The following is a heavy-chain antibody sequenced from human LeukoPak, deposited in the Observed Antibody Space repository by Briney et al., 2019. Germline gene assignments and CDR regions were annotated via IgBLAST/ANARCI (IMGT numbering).Heavy chain of an antibody. CDR2: INSDGSST. CDR3: ERDVYGDYVDY. CDR1: GFTFSSYW. D-gene: IGHD4-17*01. Sequence: TGGSLRLSCAASGFTFSSYWMHWVRQAPGKGLVWASRINSDGSSTSYADSVKGRFTISRDNAKNTLYLQMNSLRAEDTAVYYCERDVYGDYVDYWGQGTLVTVSS. J-gene: IGHJ4*02. V-gene: IGHV3-74*01.